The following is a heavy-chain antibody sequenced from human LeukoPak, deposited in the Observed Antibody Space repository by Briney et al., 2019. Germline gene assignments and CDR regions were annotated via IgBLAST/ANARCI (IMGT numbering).Heavy chain of an antibody. Sequence: ASVKVSCKASGYTFTTYGIGWVRQAPGQGLEWMGWISGYNGNTNYAQKFQGRVTMTEDTSTDTAYMELSSLRSEDTAVYYCAIRAVADPFDYWGQGTLVTVSS. CDR1: GYTFTTYG. J-gene: IGHJ4*02. CDR2: ISGYNGNT. V-gene: IGHV1-18*01. CDR3: AIRAVADPFDY. D-gene: IGHD6-19*01.